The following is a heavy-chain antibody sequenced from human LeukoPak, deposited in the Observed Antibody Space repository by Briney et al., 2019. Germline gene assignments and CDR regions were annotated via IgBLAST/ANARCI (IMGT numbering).Heavy chain of an antibody. Sequence: GGSQRLSCAASGFTFSSYAVSWVRQAPGKGLGWVSYISGRGSTIYNADSVKGRFTISRDNAKNSLYLQMNSLRAEDTAVYYCASLDRGYYYSFDYWGQGILVTVSS. CDR2: ISGRGSTI. D-gene: IGHD2/OR15-2a*01. CDR1: GFTFSSYA. J-gene: IGHJ4*02. CDR3: ASLDRGYYYSFDY. V-gene: IGHV3-48*03.